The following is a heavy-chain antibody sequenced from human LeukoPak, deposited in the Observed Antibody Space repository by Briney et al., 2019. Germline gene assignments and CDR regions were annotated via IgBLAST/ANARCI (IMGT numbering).Heavy chain of an antibody. V-gene: IGHV4-59*01. CDR2: IYYSGST. J-gene: IGHJ4*02. Sequence: SEALSLTCTVSGGSISSYYWSWIRQPPGKGLEWIGYIYYSGSTNYNPSLKSRVTISVDTSKNQFSLKLSSVTAADTAVYYCARSYGPNYFDYWGQGTLVTVSS. D-gene: IGHD1-26*01. CDR1: GGSISSYY. CDR3: ARSYGPNYFDY.